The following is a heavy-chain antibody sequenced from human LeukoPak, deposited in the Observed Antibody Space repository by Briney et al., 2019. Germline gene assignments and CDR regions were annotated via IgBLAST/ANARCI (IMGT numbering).Heavy chain of an antibody. J-gene: IGHJ4*02. D-gene: IGHD5-18*01. Sequence: PGGSLRLSCAASGFTFSSYAMSWVRQAPGKGLEWVSAISGSGGSTYYADSVKGRFTISRDNSKNTLYLQMNSLRAEDTAVYYCAKLGYSYGSVGLSYYFDYWGQGTLVTVSS. V-gene: IGHV3-23*01. CDR2: ISGSGGST. CDR1: GFTFSSYA. CDR3: AKLGYSYGSVGLSYYFDY.